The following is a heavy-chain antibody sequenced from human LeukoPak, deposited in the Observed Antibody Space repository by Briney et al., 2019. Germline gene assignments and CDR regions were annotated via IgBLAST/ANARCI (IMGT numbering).Heavy chain of an antibody. V-gene: IGHV4-59*12. Sequence: DPSGTLSLTCTVSGDSFSYFYWSWIRQPPGKGLEWIGYIYNSGSTNYNPSLKSRVTISVDKSKNQFSLKLSSVTAADTAVYYCARDKWEPRYAFDIWGQGTMVTVSS. J-gene: IGHJ3*02. CDR2: IYNSGST. CDR3: ARDKWEPRYAFDI. D-gene: IGHD1-26*01. CDR1: GDSFSYFY.